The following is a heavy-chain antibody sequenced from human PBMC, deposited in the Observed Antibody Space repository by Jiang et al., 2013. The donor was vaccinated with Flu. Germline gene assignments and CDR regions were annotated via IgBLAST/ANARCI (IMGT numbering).Heavy chain of an antibody. Sequence: QLVESGAEVKRPGESLKISCKGSGYSFTSYWIGWVRQMPGKGLEWMGIIYPGDSDTRYSPSFQGQVTISADKSISTAYLQWSSLKASDTAMYYCARRYCSSTSCYRDYYGMDVWGQGTTVTVSS. J-gene: IGHJ6*02. CDR3: ARRYCSSTSCYRDYYGMDV. V-gene: IGHV5-51*01. CDR1: GYSFTSYW. D-gene: IGHD2-2*02. CDR2: IYPGDSDT.